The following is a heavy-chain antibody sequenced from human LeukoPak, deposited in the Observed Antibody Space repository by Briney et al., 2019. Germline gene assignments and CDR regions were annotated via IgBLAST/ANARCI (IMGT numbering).Heavy chain of an antibody. D-gene: IGHD1-26*01. CDR1: GFTFSSYW. CDR3: AIVSGRYGGAFDN. Sequence: PGGSLRLSCAASGFTFSSYWMSSVRQAPGKGLEWVANIKQEDGSEKYYVDSVKGRFTISRDNAKNSLYLQMNSLRAEDTAVYYCAIVSGRYGGAFDNWGQGTLVTVSS. CDR2: IKQEDGSEK. J-gene: IGHJ4*02. V-gene: IGHV3-7*05.